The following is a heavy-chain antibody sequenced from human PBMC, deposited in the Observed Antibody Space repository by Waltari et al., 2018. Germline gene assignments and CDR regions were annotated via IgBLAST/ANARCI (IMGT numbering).Heavy chain of an antibody. J-gene: IGHJ4*02. V-gene: IGHV3-53*01. Sequence: EVQLVESGGGLIQPGGSLRLSCAASGFTVSSNYMSWVRQAPGKGLEWVSVIYSGGSTYYADSVKGRFTISRDNSKNTLYLQMNSLRAEDTAVYYCARDCSGGSCYSIEYWGQGTLVTVSS. CDR1: GFTVSSNY. CDR3: ARDCSGGSCYSIEY. CDR2: IYSGGST. D-gene: IGHD2-15*01.